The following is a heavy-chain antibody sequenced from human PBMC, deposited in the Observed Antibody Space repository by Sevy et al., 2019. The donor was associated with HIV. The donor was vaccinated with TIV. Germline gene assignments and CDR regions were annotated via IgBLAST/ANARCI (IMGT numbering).Heavy chain of an antibody. V-gene: IGHV1-24*01. CDR2: LDRGHGEI. CDR1: GYSLSKLS. J-gene: IGHJ5*02. CDR3: ATVGLGYYSGASYYQGDWFDP. D-gene: IGHD2-15*01. Sequence: ASVKVSCKVFGYSLSKLSMHWVRQAPGKGLEWMGSLDRGHGEITYAQRLQGRVTMTEDTSTDTAYMELSSLTSEDTATYYCATVGLGYYSGASYYQGDWFDPWGQGTLVTVSS.